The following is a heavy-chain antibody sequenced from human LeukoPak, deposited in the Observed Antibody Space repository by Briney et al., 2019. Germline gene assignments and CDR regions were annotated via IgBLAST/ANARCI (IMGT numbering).Heavy chain of an antibody. D-gene: IGHD4-17*01. CDR2: IYDSGST. CDR1: GGSIRSSYYY. Sequence: SETLSLTCTVSGGSIRSSYYYWGWIRQPPGKGLEWIGSIYDSGSTYYNPSLKSRVTISVDTSKNQFSLRLSSVTAADTAVYYCARGQDLTTVTTRSVFGIDYWGQGTLVTVSS. J-gene: IGHJ4*02. CDR3: ARGQDLTTVTTRSVFGIDY. V-gene: IGHV4-39*07.